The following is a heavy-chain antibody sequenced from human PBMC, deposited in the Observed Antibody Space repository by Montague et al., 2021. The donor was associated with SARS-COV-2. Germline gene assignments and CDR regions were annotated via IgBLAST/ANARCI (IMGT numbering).Heavy chain of an antibody. J-gene: IGHJ5*02. CDR3: VRALGSGYDL. CDR1: GFSVSDFF. Sequence: SLRLSCAPSGFSVSDFFMSWVRQDPVRGLEWLSYINIAGDIYYAGSVKGRFTISRDTSNNRVFLQMNSLRVDDTALYYCVRALGSGYDLWGQGTLVTVSS. CDR2: INIAGDI. V-gene: IGHV3-53*01. D-gene: IGHD3-9*01.